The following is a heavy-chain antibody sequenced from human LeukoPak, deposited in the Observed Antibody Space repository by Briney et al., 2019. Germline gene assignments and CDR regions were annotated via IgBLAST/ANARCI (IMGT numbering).Heavy chain of an antibody. Sequence: GGSLRLSCAASGFIFSNYWMSWVPQAPGKGLEWVANIKQDGSEKYYVDSVKGRFTISRDNAKNSLYLQMNSLRAEDTAVYYCAREQQLVHWGQGTLVTVSS. CDR2: IKQDGSEK. J-gene: IGHJ4*02. V-gene: IGHV3-7*05. CDR1: GFIFSNYW. D-gene: IGHD6-13*01. CDR3: AREQQLVH.